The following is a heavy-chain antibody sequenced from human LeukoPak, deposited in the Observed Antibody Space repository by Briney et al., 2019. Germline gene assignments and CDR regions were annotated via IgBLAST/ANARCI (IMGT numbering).Heavy chain of an antibody. CDR2: MCGTAGCT. CDR1: GFTFYMYA. Sequence: GGFLRLSCQASGFTFYMYAMSWVRQAPGKGLEWVASMCGTAGCTFYPDSVKGRFTISRDNSKNVLYLRMNSLTAEDTAIYYCAKDRPHFHENSGHYYRRDGDSWGQGTLVTVSS. J-gene: IGHJ5*01. V-gene: IGHV3-23*01. D-gene: IGHD3-22*01. CDR3: AKDRPHFHENSGHYYRRDGDS.